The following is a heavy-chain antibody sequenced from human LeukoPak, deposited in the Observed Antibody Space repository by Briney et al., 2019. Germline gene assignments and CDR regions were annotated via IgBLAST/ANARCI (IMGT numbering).Heavy chain of an antibody. J-gene: IGHJ5*02. Sequence: MPSETLSLTCAVCGGSFSGYYWSWIRQPPGKGLEWIGEINHSGSTNYNPSLKSRVTISVDTSKNQFSLKLSSVTAADTAVYYCARARRRFDPWGQGTLVTVSS. V-gene: IGHV4-34*01. CDR3: ARARRRFDP. CDR2: INHSGST. CDR1: GGSFSGYY.